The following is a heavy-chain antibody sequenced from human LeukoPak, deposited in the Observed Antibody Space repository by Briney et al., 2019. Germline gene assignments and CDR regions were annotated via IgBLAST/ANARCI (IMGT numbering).Heavy chain of an antibody. D-gene: IGHD5-12*01. CDR3: ATHAVATINVHDAFDI. CDR2: INPSGGST. CDR1: GYTFTSYY. Sequence: GASVKVSCKASGYTFTSYYMHWVRQAPGQGLEWMGLINPSGGSTSYAQKFQGRVTMTRDTSTSTVYMELSSLRSEDTAVYYCATHAVATINVHDAFDIWGQGTMVTVSS. V-gene: IGHV1-46*01. J-gene: IGHJ3*02.